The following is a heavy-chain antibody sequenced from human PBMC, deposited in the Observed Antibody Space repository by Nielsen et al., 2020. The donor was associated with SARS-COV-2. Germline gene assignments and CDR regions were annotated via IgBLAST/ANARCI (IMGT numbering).Heavy chain of an antibody. CDR1: GGSISSYY. V-gene: IGHV4-34*01. Sequence: SETLSLTCTVSGGSISSYYWSWIRKPPGKGLEWIGEIDHSGITNYNPSLKSRVSISRDRPQNQFSLRLSSVTAADTAVYYCEARYYNYETDAWGQGTTVTVSS. CDR2: IDHSGIT. D-gene: IGHD3-16*01. CDR3: EARYYNYETDA. J-gene: IGHJ6*02.